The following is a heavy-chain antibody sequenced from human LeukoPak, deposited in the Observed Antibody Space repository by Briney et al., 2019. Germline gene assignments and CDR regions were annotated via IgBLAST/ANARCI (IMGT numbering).Heavy chain of an antibody. CDR1: GFTFSSYW. V-gene: IGHV3-7*01. Sequence: GGSLRLSCAASGFTFSSYWMSWVRQAPGKGLEWVANIKQDGSEKYHVDSEKGRFTISRDNAKNSLYLQMNSLRAEDTAVYYCARDNAVAGMDYWGQGTLVTVSS. CDR2: IKQDGSEK. D-gene: IGHD6-19*01. J-gene: IGHJ4*02. CDR3: ARDNAVAGMDY.